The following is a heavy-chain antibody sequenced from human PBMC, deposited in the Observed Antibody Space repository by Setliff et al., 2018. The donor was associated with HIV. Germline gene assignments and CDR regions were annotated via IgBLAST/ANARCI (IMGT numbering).Heavy chain of an antibody. CDR2: INTYNGNT. V-gene: IGHV1-18*01. J-gene: IGHJ3*01. D-gene: IGHD3-16*01. CDR3: ARGGEERNMITGALDV. Sequence: ASVKVSCKASGYNFVGYGINWLRQAPGQGLEWMGWINTYNGNTKYGQKFQGSVTMTTDTSTSTVYMELRNLRSDDTAVYFCARGGEERNMITGALDVWGQGSLVTVSS. CDR1: GYNFVGYG.